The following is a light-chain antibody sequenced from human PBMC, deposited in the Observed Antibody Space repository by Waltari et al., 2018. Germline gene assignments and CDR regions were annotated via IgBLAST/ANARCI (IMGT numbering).Light chain of an antibody. CDR3: QRYNEWPYT. CDR1: QSVRNN. CDR2: GAS. J-gene: IGKJ2*01. Sequence: ETVMIQSPATLSVSPGESVTLYCSASQSVRNNVAWYQQTFGQAPRLLIYGASSRSTGVPPRFGGSWSGTEFTLTITSLQSEDFAVYYCQRYNEWPYTFGQGTKLEI. V-gene: IGKV3-15*01.